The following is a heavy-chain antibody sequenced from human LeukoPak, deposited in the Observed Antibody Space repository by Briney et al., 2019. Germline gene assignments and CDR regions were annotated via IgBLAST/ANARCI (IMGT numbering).Heavy chain of an antibody. V-gene: IGHV1-2*02. D-gene: IGHD3-9*01. J-gene: IGHJ4*02. CDR3: ARSSLRYFDWLPNFDY. CDR1: GYTFSGYY. Sequence: ASLKVSCKASGYTFSGYYMHWVRQAPGQRLEWRGWITPNCCGPNYAQKFQGRVTMTRDTSISTAYMELSRLRSDDTAVYYCARSSLRYFDWLPNFDYWGQGTLVTVSS. CDR2: ITPNCCGP.